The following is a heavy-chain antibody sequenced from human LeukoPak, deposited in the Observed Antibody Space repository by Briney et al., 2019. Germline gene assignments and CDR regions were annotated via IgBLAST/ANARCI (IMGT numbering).Heavy chain of an antibody. D-gene: IGHD3-10*01. V-gene: IGHV3-74*01. CDR1: GFTFNNYW. CDR2: INYDGSTT. CDR3: ARVTHYFASGSFAIYCFDY. Sequence: PGGSLRLSCAASGFTFNNYWMHWVRQAPGKGLVWVSRINYDGSTTTYADSVKGRFTISRDNAKNTLYMQMNSLRAEDTAVYYCARVTHYFASGSFAIYCFDYWGQGTLVTVSS. J-gene: IGHJ4*02.